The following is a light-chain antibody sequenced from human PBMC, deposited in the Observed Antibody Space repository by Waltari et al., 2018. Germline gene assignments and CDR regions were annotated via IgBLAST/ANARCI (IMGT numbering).Light chain of an antibody. Sequence: QSALTQPPSASGSPGQSVTISSTRTSSDVGASNYVSWYQQYPGKAPKLIIYEVTNRPSGVPDRFSGSKSGNTASLTVSGLQADDEADYYCCSHGGSNNFYIFGTGTTVTVL. CDR1: SSDVGASNY. CDR2: EVT. J-gene: IGLJ1*01. CDR3: CSHGGSNNFYI. V-gene: IGLV2-8*01.